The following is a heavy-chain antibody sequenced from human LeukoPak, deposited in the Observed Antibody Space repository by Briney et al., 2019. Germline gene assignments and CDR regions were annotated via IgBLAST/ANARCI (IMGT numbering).Heavy chain of an antibody. V-gene: IGHV4-39*01. CDR3: ARREWANYYYYYMDV. J-gene: IGHJ6*03. Sequence: PSETLSLTCTVPGGSISSSSYYWGWIRQPPGKGLEWIGSIYYSGSTYYNPSLKSRVTISVDTSKNQFSLKLSSVTAADTAVYYCARREWANYYYYYMDVWGKGTTVTVSS. D-gene: IGHD3-3*01. CDR1: GGSISSSSYY. CDR2: IYYSGST.